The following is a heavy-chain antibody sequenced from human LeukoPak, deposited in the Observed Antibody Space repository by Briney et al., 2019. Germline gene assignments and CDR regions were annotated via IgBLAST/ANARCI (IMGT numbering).Heavy chain of an antibody. J-gene: IGHJ4*02. V-gene: IGHV1-18*01. CDR2: ISANSGDT. CDR3: ARDRWYAFDY. D-gene: IGHD6-13*01. CDR1: GYTFTING. Sequence: APVKVSCTASGYTFTINGISWVRQAPGRGLEWMGWISANSGDTIYAEKFHGRVTLTKDTSTGTAYMELNSLTYDDTAVYYCARDRWYAFDYWGQGTLVTVSS.